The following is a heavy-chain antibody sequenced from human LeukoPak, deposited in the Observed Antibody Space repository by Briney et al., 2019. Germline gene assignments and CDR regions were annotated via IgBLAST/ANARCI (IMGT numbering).Heavy chain of an antibody. Sequence: ASVKVSCKTSGYTFTGYYMHWVRQAPGQGLEWMGWINPNSGGTNYAQKFQGRVTMTRDTSISTAYMELSRLRSDDTAVYYCARGIVGATTWFDYWGQGTLVTVSS. CDR3: ARGIVGATTWFDY. CDR1: GYTFTGYY. V-gene: IGHV1-2*02. J-gene: IGHJ4*02. D-gene: IGHD1-26*01. CDR2: INPNSGGT.